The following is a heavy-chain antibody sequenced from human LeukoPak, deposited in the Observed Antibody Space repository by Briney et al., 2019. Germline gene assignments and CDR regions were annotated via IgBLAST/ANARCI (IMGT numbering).Heavy chain of an antibody. J-gene: IGHJ6*02. D-gene: IGHD6-13*01. Sequence: ASVKVSCKASGGTFSSYAISWVRQAPGQGLEWMGGIIPIFGTANYAQKFQGRITITADESTSTAYMELSSLRSEDTAVYYCARHPRTPIAAAGTDYYYAMDVWGQGTTVTVSS. CDR1: GGTFSSYA. V-gene: IGHV1-69*13. CDR2: IIPIFGTA. CDR3: ARHPRTPIAAAGTDYYYAMDV.